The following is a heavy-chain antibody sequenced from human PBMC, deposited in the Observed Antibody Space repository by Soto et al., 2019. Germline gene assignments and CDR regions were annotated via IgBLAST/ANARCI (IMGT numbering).Heavy chain of an antibody. CDR1: EDTFRNYA. J-gene: IGHJ2*01. Sequence: QVELVQSGAEVKKPGSSVKVSCQASEDTFRNYAISWVRQAPGQGLEWMGGIIPIFGTANYAQKFQGRVTSTADTSANPVYLELSSLRSEDTAVYYCASTKYDSSAYYYWYLGLWGRGTLVNVA. CDR2: IIPIFGTA. D-gene: IGHD3-22*01. V-gene: IGHV1-69*06. CDR3: ASTKYDSSAYYYWYLGL.